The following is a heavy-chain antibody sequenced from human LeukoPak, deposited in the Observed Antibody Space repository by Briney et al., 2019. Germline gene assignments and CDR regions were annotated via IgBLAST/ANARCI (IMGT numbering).Heavy chain of an antibody. V-gene: IGHV4-31*03. CDR1: GGSISCGGDY. Sequence: PSETLSLTCTVCGGSISCGGDYSSWIRQHPGKGLEWIGYIYYSGSTYYNPSLRSRVTISADTSKNQFSLKLSSVTAADTAVYFCAREYCSGASCYFDYWGQGTLVTVSS. J-gene: IGHJ4*02. CDR3: AREYCSGASCYFDY. CDR2: IYYSGST. D-gene: IGHD2-15*01.